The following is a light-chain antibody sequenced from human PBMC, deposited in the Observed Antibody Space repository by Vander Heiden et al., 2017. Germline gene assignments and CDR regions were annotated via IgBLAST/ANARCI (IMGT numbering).Light chain of an antibody. CDR2: RST. Sequence: QSVLTQPPPVFGAPWQAVTISCTGANSNPGAGSGVQPFQQLQGTAPKHLNSRSTDRSPGVPERFSASKSVTSASLTIAGLQVEDEADDFCQSFDISHSLIFGGGTKLTVL. V-gene: IGLV1-40*01. J-gene: IGLJ2*01. CDR3: QSFDISHSLI. CDR1: NSNPGAGSG.